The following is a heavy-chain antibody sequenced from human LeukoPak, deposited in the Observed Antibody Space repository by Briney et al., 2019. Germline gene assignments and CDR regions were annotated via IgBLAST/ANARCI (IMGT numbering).Heavy chain of an antibody. J-gene: IGHJ4*02. CDR3: AKVLGVAVAGTVDY. V-gene: IGHV3-23*01. D-gene: IGHD6-19*01. CDR2: ISGSGGST. Sequence: GGSLRLSCAASGLTFSTYSMNWVRQAPGKGLEWVSAISGSGGSTYYADSVKGRFTISRDNSKNTLYLQMNSLRAEDTAVYYCAKVLGVAVAGTVDYWGQGTLVTVSS. CDR1: GLTFSTYS.